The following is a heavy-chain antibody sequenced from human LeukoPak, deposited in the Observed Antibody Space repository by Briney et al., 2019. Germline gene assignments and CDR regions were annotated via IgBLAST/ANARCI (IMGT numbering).Heavy chain of an antibody. CDR3: ARDIIDLPVTMVRGELIGFDY. V-gene: IGHV1-69*05. CDR1: GGTFSSYA. J-gene: IGHJ4*02. D-gene: IGHD3-10*01. CDR2: IIPIFGTA. Sequence: SVKVSCKASGGTFSSYAISWVRQAPGQGLEWMGRIIPIFGTAIYAQKFQGRVAITTDESTSTAYMELSSLRSEDTAVYYCARDIIDLPVTMVRGELIGFDYWGQGTLVTVSS.